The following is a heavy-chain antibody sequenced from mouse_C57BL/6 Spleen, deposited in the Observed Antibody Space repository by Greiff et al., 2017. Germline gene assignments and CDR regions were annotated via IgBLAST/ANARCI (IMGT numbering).Heavy chain of an antibody. D-gene: IGHD1-3*01. CDR2: IDPENGDP. V-gene: IGHV14-4*01. CDR1: GFNIKDDY. CDR3: DTRDNYEFAD. Sequence: EVKLMESGAELVRPGASVKLSCTASGFNIKDDYMHWVKQRPEQGLEWIGWIDPENGDPEYASKFQGKATITADTSYNTAYLQLSSLTSEDTAVYCCDTRDNYEFADWGQGTLVTVSA. J-gene: IGHJ3*01.